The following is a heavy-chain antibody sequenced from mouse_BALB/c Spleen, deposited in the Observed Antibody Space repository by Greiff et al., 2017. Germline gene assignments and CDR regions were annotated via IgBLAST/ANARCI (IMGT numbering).Heavy chain of an antibody. J-gene: IGHJ1*01. CDR1: GYSITSGYY. V-gene: IGHV3-6*02. D-gene: IGHD1-1*01. CDR3: ARGPHYYGSRYWYFDV. Sequence: DVKLVESGPGLVKPSQSLSLTCSVTGYSITSGYYWNWIRQFPGNKLEWMGYISYDGSNNYNPSLKNRISITRDTSKNQFFLKLNSVTTEDTATYYCARGPHYYGSRYWYFDVWGAGTTVTVSS. CDR2: ISYDGSN.